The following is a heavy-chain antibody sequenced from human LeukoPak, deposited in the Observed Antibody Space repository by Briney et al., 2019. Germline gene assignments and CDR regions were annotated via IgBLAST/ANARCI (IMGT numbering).Heavy chain of an antibody. Sequence: QSGGSLRLSCAASGFTFSNYWMHWVRQAPGKGLVWVSRLNSDGSSTNYVDSVKGRFTISRDNAKNTLYLQMNSLRDEDTAVFYCARSRYDYIWGIDYWGQGSLVIVSS. CDR3: ARSRYDYIWGIDY. CDR2: LNSDGSST. CDR1: GFTFSNYW. D-gene: IGHD3-16*01. V-gene: IGHV3-74*01. J-gene: IGHJ4*02.